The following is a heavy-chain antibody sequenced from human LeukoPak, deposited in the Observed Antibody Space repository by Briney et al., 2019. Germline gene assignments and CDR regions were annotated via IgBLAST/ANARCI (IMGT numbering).Heavy chain of an antibody. J-gene: IGHJ5*02. CDR1: GFTFSSYG. CDR2: IRYDGSNK. Sequence: GGSLRLSCAASGFTFSSYGMHWVRQAPGKGLEWVAFIRYDGSNKYYADSVKGRFTISRDNSKNTLYLQMNSLRAEDTAVYYCAKDSLPYSNYPNWFDPWGQGTLVTVSS. D-gene: IGHD4-11*01. V-gene: IGHV3-30*02. CDR3: AKDSLPYSNYPNWFDP.